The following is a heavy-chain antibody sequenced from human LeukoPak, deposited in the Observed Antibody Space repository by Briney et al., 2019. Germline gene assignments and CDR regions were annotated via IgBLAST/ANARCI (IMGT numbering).Heavy chain of an antibody. CDR3: ARDFSLQLFDY. J-gene: IGHJ4*02. Sequence: GGSLRLSCAASGFTFSSHAMSWVRQAPGKGLEWVAVIWSDGSYKYYADSVKGRFTISRDDSKNTLYLQMNSLRAEDTAVYYCARDFSLQLFDYWGQGTLVTVFS. CDR1: GFTFSSHA. CDR2: IWSDGSYK. D-gene: IGHD5-24*01. V-gene: IGHV3-33*08.